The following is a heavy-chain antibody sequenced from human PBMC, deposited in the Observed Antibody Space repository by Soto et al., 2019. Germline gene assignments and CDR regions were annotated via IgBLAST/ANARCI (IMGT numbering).Heavy chain of an antibody. D-gene: IGHD3-22*01. V-gene: IGHV3-23*01. J-gene: IGHJ4*02. CDR3: ASLLTYYYDSSGYGELDY. CDR2: ISGSGGST. Sequence: LRLSCAASGFTFSSYAMSWVRQAPGKGLEWVSAISGSGGSTYYADSVKGRFTISRDNSKNTLYLQMNSLRAEDTAVYYCASLLTYYYDSSGYGELDYWGQGTLVTVSS. CDR1: GFTFSSYA.